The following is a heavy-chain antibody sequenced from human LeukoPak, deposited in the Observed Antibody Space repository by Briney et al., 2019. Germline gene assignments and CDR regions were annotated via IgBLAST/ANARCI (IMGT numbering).Heavy chain of an antibody. J-gene: IGHJ3*02. Sequence: SETLSLTCAVYGGSFSGYYWSWIRQPPGKGLEWIGEINHSGSTNYNPSLKSRVTISVDTSKNQFSLKLSSVTAADTAVYYCARPPDGYGDYDAFDIWGQGTMVTVSS. CDR1: GGSFSGYY. V-gene: IGHV4-34*01. CDR3: ARPPDGYGDYDAFDI. CDR2: INHSGST. D-gene: IGHD4-17*01.